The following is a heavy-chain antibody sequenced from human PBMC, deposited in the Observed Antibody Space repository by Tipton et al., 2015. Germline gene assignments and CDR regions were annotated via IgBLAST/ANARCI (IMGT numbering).Heavy chain of an antibody. CDR2: IYYTGNT. Sequence: TLSLTCTVSGGSISGSSYYWAWIRQPPGKGLEWIGHIYYTGNTYYNPSLKSRVTISVDTSKNQFSLKLSSVTAADTAVYYCARTCSSTSLFVYWYFDLWGRGTLVTVSS. CDR3: ARTCSSTSLFVYWYFDL. J-gene: IGHJ2*01. CDR1: GGSISGSSYY. D-gene: IGHD2-2*01. V-gene: IGHV4-39*07.